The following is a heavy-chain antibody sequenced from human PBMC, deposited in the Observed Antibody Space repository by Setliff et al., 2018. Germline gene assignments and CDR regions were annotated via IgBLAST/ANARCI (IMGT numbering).Heavy chain of an antibody. J-gene: IGHJ6*02. Sequence: SETLSLTCNVSGVSISSYYWSRIRQAPGKGLESLGYIQNSGGINYNPSLKSRVTISVDTSTNQFSLKLTSVTAADTAVYYCARLSWNGLRYFGLDVWGQGTTVTVSS. CDR3: ARLSWNGLRYFGLDV. CDR1: GVSISSYY. CDR2: IQNSGGI. D-gene: IGHD3-3*01. V-gene: IGHV4-59*01.